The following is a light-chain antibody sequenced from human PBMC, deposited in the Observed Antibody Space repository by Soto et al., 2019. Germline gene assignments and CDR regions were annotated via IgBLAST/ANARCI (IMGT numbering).Light chain of an antibody. CDR3: SSYTSSSTLV. J-gene: IGLJ1*01. Sequence: QSALTQPASVSGSPGQSITISCTGISSDVGGYNYVSWYQQHPGKAPKLMIYDVINRPSGVSNRFSGSKSGNTASLTISGLQAEDEADYYCSSYTSSSTLVFGTGTKVTVL. CDR1: SSDVGGYNY. V-gene: IGLV2-14*01. CDR2: DVI.